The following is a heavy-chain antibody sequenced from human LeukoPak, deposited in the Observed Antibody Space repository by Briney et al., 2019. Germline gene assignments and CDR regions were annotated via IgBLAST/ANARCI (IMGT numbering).Heavy chain of an antibody. V-gene: IGHV3-23*01. CDR1: GFTFSSFA. D-gene: IGHD1-26*01. Sequence: PGGSLRLSCTASGFTFSSFAMSWVRQAPGMGLEWVSAITDSGSSAYYADSVKGRRFTISRDNSKNTLYLQMNDLRAEDTAVDYCAKHSGSYGFDYWGQGTLVTVSS. CDR3: AKHSGSYGFDY. CDR2: ITDSGSSA. J-gene: IGHJ4*02.